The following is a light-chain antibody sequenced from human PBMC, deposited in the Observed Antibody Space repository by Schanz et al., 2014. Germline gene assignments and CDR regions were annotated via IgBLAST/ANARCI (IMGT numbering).Light chain of an antibody. V-gene: IGKV3-11*01. Sequence: EIVMTQSPGILSLSPGERVTLSCRASQSVSDNLAWYQQKPGQAPRLLIYGASSRATGIPDRFSGSGSGTDFTLTISSLEPEDFAVYYCQQRINWPLTFGGGTKVEIK. CDR2: GAS. CDR3: QQRINWPLT. CDR1: QSVSDN. J-gene: IGKJ4*01.